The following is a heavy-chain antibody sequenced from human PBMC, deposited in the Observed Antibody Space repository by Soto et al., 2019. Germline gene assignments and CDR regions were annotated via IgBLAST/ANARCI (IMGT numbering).Heavy chain of an antibody. CDR2: INHSGST. J-gene: IGHJ6*02. V-gene: IGHV4-34*01. Sequence: SETLSLTCAVYGGSFSGYYWSWIRQPPGKGLEWIGEINHSGSTNYNPSLKSRVTISVDTSKNQFSLKLSSVTAADTAVYYCARVRYYDSSGYYPRQIYYYYGMDVWGQGTTVTVSS. CDR3: ARVRYYDSSGYYPRQIYYYYGMDV. CDR1: GGSFSGYY. D-gene: IGHD3-22*01.